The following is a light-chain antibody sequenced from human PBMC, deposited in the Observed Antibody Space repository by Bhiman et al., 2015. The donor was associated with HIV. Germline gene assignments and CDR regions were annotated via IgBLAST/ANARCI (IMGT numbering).Light chain of an antibody. CDR3: QVWDTTSDHLEV. V-gene: IGLV3-21*04. Sequence: SYELTQPPSVSVASGETAQITCGGSDIGTKSVQWYQQRPGQAPVLVIYYDIDRPSGIPERFSGSNSGNTATLTISRVEAGDEADYYCQVWDTTSDHLEVFGRGTKLTVL. J-gene: IGLJ2*01. CDR2: YDI. CDR1: DIGTKS.